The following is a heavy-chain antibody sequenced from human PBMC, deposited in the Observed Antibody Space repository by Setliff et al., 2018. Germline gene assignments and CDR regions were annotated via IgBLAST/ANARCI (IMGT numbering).Heavy chain of an antibody. CDR2: ISPIFGTA. V-gene: IGHV1-69*13. CDR1: GGTFSSYA. Sequence: SVKVSCKASGGTFSSYAISWVRQAPGQGLEWMGGISPIFGTANYAQKFQGRVTITADESTSTAYMELSSLRSEDTAVYYCAGSDYGDYFDYWGQGTLVTVSS. J-gene: IGHJ4*02. CDR3: AGSDYGDYFDY. D-gene: IGHD4-17*01.